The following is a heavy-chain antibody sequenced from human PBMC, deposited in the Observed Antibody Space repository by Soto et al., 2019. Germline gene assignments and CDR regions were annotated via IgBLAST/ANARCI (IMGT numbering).Heavy chain of an antibody. D-gene: IGHD3-10*01. CDR1: GGSISSSNYY. CDR3: ARSRITMVRGPLSRFDP. CDR2: ISYSGST. V-gene: IGHV4-39*01. J-gene: IGHJ5*02. Sequence: QLQLQESGPGLVKPSETLSLTCTVSGGSISSSNYYWGWIRQPPGKGLEWIGSISYSGSTYYNPSLKSRVTMSVDTSKNQFSLKLSSVTAADTAVYYCARSRITMVRGPLSRFDPWGQGTLATVSS.